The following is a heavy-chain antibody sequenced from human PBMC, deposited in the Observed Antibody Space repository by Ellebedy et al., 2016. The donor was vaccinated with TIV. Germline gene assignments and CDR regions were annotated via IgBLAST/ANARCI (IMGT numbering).Heavy chain of an antibody. CDR3: ARARRWRYYFDY. CDR2: IWYDGSNK. J-gene: IGHJ4*02. CDR1: GFTFSSYG. Sequence: GGSLRLXXAASGFTFSSYGMHWVRQAPGKGLEWVAVIWYDGSNKYYADSVKGRFTISRDNSKNTLYLQMNSLRAEDTAVYYCARARRWRYYFDYWGQGTLVTVSS. V-gene: IGHV3-33*01. D-gene: IGHD5-24*01.